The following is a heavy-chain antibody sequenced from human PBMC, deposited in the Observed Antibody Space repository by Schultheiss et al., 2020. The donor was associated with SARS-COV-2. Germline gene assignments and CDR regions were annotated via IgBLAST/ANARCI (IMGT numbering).Heavy chain of an antibody. CDR2: IYNCGST. Sequence: GGSLRLSCAASGFTVSSNYMSWVRQAPGKGLEWVSVIYNCGSTCYTESVKGRFTISRDNSKNTLYLQMNSLRAEDTAVYYCARDPVVGFGELLSMGAYFDYWGQGTLVTVSS. V-gene: IGHV3-66*03. J-gene: IGHJ4*02. CDR1: GFTVSSNY. D-gene: IGHD3-10*01. CDR3: ARDPVVGFGELLSMGAYFDY.